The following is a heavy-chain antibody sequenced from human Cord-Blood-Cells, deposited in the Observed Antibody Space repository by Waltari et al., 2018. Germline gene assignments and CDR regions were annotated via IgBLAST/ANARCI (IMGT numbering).Heavy chain of an antibody. CDR1: GFPVSSNY. V-gene: IGHV3-53*01. J-gene: IGHJ4*02. Sequence: EVQLVESGGGLIQPGGSLRLPCAASGFPVSSNYMTWVRQAPGKGLEWVSVIYSGGSTYYADSVKGRFTISRDNSKNTLYLQMNSLRAEDTAVYYCARGGAYCGGDCYLFWGQGTLVTVSS. CDR3: ARGGAYCGGDCYLF. CDR2: IYSGGST. D-gene: IGHD2-21*02.